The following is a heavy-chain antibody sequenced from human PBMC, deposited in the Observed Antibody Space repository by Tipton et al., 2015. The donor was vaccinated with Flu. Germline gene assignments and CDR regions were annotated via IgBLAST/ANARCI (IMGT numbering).Heavy chain of an antibody. Sequence: TLSLTCGVSGDSIRDSNYYWGWIRQPPGKGLEWIGNTFHSGNTYLNPSLKSRVTISIDTSKNQFSLKLSSVTAADTAVYYCARGDYGDCDHEADGLDIWGQGTLVSVSA. V-gene: IGHV4-39*07. CDR2: TFHSGNT. J-gene: IGHJ3*02. CDR1: GDSIRDSNYY. D-gene: IGHD4-17*01. CDR3: ARGDYGDCDHEADGLDI.